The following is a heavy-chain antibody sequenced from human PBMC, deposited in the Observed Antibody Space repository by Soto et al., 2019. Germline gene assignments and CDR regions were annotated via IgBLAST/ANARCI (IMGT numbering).Heavy chain of an antibody. CDR3: ARDQAARRDYYYYSMDV. J-gene: IGHJ6*02. D-gene: IGHD6-6*01. CDR2: INSDGSST. CDR1: GFTFSSYW. Sequence: PGGSLRLSCAASGFTFSSYWMHWVRQAPGKGLVWVSRINSDGSSTSYADSVKGRFTISRDNAKNTLYLQMNSLRAEDTAVYYCARDQAARRDYYYYSMDVWGQGTTVTVSS. V-gene: IGHV3-74*01.